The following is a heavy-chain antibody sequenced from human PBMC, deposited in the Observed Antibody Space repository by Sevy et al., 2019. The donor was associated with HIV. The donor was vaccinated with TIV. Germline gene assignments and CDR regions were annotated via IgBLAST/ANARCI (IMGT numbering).Heavy chain of an antibody. CDR1: GFTFSSYA. Sequence: GESLKISCAASGFTFSSYAMSWVRQAPGKGLEWVSAISGSGGSTYYADSVKGRFTISRDNSKNTQYLQMNSLRAEDTAVYYCAKVSRTYYYDSSGYNGYWGQGTLVTVSS. J-gene: IGHJ4*02. CDR2: ISGSGGST. V-gene: IGHV3-23*01. CDR3: AKVSRTYYYDSSGYNGY. D-gene: IGHD3-22*01.